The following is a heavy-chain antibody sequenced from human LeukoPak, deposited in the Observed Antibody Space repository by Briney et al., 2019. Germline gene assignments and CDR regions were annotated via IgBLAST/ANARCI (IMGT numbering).Heavy chain of an antibody. CDR1: GFTFSSYW. J-gene: IGHJ4*02. CDR3: ARVGYGSGSYWDY. Sequence: GGSLRLSCAASGFTFSSYWMSWVRQAPGKGLEWVANIKQDGSEKYYVDSVKGRFTISRDNAKNSLYLQMNSLRAEDTAVYYCARVGYGSGSYWDYWGQGTLVTVSS. D-gene: IGHD3-10*01. V-gene: IGHV3-7*01. CDR2: IKQDGSEK.